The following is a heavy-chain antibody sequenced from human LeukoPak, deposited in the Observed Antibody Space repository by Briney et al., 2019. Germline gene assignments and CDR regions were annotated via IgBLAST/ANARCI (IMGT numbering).Heavy chain of an antibody. D-gene: IGHD6-6*01. CDR1: GGTFSSYA. V-gene: IGHV1-69*13. J-gene: IGHJ5*02. Sequence: ASVKVSCKASGGTFSSYAISWVRQAPGQGLEWMGGIIPIFGVANYAQKFQGRVTITADESTSTAYMELSSLRSEDTAVYYCATCIATRSPTPGDWFDPWGQGTLVTVSS. CDR2: IIPIFGVA. CDR3: ATCIATRSPTPGDWFDP.